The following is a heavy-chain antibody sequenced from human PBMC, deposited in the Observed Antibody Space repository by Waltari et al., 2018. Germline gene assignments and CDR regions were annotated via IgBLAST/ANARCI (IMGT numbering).Heavy chain of an antibody. J-gene: IGHJ4*02. Sequence: EVQLVESGGGLVQPGGSLRLSCAASGFTFNTYSMNWVRQAPGKGLEWLSYISTSSSTIYYADSVKGRFTISRDNAKNSLYLQMDSLRVEDTAVYYCARRDMTTVTYFDYWGQGTLVTVSS. CDR2: ISTSSSTI. CDR1: GFTFNTYS. D-gene: IGHD4-17*01. CDR3: ARRDMTTVTYFDY. V-gene: IGHV3-48*01.